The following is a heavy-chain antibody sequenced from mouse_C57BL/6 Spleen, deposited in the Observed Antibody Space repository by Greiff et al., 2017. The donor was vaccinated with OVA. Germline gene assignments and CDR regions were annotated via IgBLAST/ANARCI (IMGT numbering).Heavy chain of an antibody. CDR2: INYDGSST. J-gene: IGHJ2*01. V-gene: IGHV5-16*01. CDR3: AREGTLYYDYDRYFDY. D-gene: IGHD2-4*01. Sequence: EVKLVESEGGLVQPGSSMKLSCTASGFTFSDYYMAWVRQVPEKGLEWVANINYDGSSTYYLDSLKSRFIISRDNAKNILYLQMSSLKSEDTAPYYCAREGTLYYDYDRYFDYWGQGTTLTVSS. CDR1: GFTFSDYY.